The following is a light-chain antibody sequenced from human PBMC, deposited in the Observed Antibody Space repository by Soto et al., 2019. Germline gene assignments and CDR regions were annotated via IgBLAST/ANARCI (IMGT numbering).Light chain of an antibody. CDR1: QSISSW. V-gene: IGKV1-5*03. CDR2: KAS. CDR3: QQAYT. Sequence: DIPMTQSPSTLSASVGDRVTITCRASQSISSWLAWYQQKPGKAPKLLIYKASSLESGVPSRFSGSGSGTEFTLTINSLQPDDFATYYCQQAYTFGQGTKLDIK. J-gene: IGKJ2*01.